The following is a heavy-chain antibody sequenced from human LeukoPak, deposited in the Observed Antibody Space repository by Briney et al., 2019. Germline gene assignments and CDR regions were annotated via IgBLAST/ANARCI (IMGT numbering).Heavy chain of an antibody. D-gene: IGHD4-23*01. V-gene: IGHV3-11*06. CDR1: GFTFSDYY. CDR2: ISSSSSYT. J-gene: IGHJ4*02. CDR3: ARVFHHATTVVLDY. Sequence: GGSLRLSCAASGFTFSDYYMSWIRQAPGKRLEWVSYISSSSSYTNYADSVKGRFTISRDNAKNSLYLQMNSLRAEDTAVYYCARVFHHATTVVLDYWGQGTLVTVSS.